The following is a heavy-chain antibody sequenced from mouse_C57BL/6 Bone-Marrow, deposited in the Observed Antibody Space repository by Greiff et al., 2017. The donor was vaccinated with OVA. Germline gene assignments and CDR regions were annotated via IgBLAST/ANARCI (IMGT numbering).Heavy chain of an antibody. CDR1: GFTFSSYA. CDR3: ARGAHAY. CDR2: ISDGGSYT. J-gene: IGHJ3*01. V-gene: IGHV5-4*01. Sequence: EVQGVESGGGLVKPGGSLKLSCAASGFTFSSYAMSWVRQTPEKRLEWVATISDGGSYTYYPDNVKGRFTISRDNAENNLYLQMSHLKSEDTAMYYCARGAHAYWGQGTLVTVSA.